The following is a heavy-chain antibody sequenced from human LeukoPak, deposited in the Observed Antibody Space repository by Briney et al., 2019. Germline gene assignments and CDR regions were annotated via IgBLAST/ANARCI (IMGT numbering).Heavy chain of an antibody. D-gene: IGHD6-13*01. J-gene: IGHJ4*02. CDR2: ISYDGSKE. Sequence: GGSLRLSCAASGFPFSIYGMHWVRQAPGKGLEWVAAISYDGSKEYSADSVKGRFTIFRDSSKKTLYLQMNSLRAEDTAVYYCAKEQASAAVYPAFDYWGQGILVTVSS. CDR1: GFPFSIYG. V-gene: IGHV3-30*18. CDR3: AKEQASAAVYPAFDY.